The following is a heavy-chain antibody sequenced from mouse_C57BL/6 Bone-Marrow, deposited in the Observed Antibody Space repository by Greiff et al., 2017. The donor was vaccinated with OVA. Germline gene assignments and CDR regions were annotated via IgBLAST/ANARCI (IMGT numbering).Heavy chain of an antibody. CDR1: GFTFSDYG. J-gene: IGHJ2*01. V-gene: IGHV5-17*01. CDR3: ARSYYGGYYFDY. CDR2: ISSGSSTI. Sequence: EVKLMESGGGLVKPGGSLKLSCAASGFTFSDYGMHWVRQAPEKGLEWVAYISSGSSTIYYADTVKGRFTISRDNAKNTLFLQMTSLRSEDTAMYYCARSYYGGYYFDYWGQGTTLTVSS. D-gene: IGHD1-1*02.